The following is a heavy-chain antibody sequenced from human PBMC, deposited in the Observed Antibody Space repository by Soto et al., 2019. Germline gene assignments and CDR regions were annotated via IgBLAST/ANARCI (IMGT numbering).Heavy chain of an antibody. Sequence: EVQLLESGGGLVQPGGSLRLSCAASGFTFSMSTMNWVRQAPGKGLEWVSGISGSGGSTYYADSVKGRFTISRDNSKNTMYLQMNSLRAEDTATYFCAKYYYDFWSGSDYWGQGTLVTVSS. D-gene: IGHD3-3*01. CDR1: GFTFSMST. CDR3: AKYYYDFWSGSDY. V-gene: IGHV3-23*01. J-gene: IGHJ4*02. CDR2: ISGSGGST.